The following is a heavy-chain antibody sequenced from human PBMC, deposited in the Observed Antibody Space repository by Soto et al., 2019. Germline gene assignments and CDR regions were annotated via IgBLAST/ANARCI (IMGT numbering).Heavy chain of an antibody. D-gene: IGHD1-1*01. CDR3: AKGVERYWNDPLGPDYFDH. CDR2: ISYDGSNK. J-gene: IGHJ4*02. Sequence: QVQLVESGGGVVQPGRSLRLSCAASGFTFSSYGMHWVRQAPGKGLEWVAVISYDGSNKYYADSVKGRFTISRDNSKNTLYLQMNSLRAEDTAVYYCAKGVERYWNDPLGPDYFDHWGQGTLVTVSS. CDR1: GFTFSSYG. V-gene: IGHV3-30*18.